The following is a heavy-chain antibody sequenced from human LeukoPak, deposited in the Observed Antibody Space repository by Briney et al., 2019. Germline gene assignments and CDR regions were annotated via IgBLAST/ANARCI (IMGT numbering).Heavy chain of an antibody. CDR1: GGTFSSYA. Sequence: ASVKVSCKASGGTFSSYAISWVRQAPGQGLEWMGGIIPIFGTANYAQKFQGRVTITTDESTSTAYMELSSLRSEDTAVYYCARDRSDGYNWGGWYYFDYWGQGTLVTVYS. V-gene: IGHV1-69*05. CDR2: IIPIFGTA. D-gene: IGHD5-24*01. CDR3: ARDRSDGYNWGGWYYFDY. J-gene: IGHJ4*02.